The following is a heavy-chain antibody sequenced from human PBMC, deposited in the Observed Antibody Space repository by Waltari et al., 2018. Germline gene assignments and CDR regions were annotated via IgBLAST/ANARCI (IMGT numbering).Heavy chain of an antibody. D-gene: IGHD3-3*01. J-gene: IGHJ4*02. CDR2: IYTSGGT. CDR1: GYSISSGSY. Sequence: QVQLQESGPGLVKPSETLSLTCAVSGYSISSGSYWGWIRPPPGTGREWIGSIYTSGGTYDNPSLKSRVTIAVDTSKNQFSLKLSSVTAADTAVYYCARASVTYYDFWSGYPYYFDYWGQGTLVTVSS. V-gene: IGHV4-38-2*01. CDR3: ARASVTYYDFWSGYPYYFDY.